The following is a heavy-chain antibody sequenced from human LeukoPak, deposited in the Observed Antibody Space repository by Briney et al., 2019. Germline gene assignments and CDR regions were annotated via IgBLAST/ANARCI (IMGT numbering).Heavy chain of an antibody. D-gene: IGHD6-13*01. J-gene: IGHJ3*02. CDR2: IYSGGST. Sequence: GGSLRLSCAASGFTVSSNYMSWVRQAPGKGLEWVSVIYSGGSTCYADSVKGRFTISRDNSKNTLYLQMNSLRAEDTAVYYCAKGVGSSSWSDAFDIWGQGTMVTVSS. CDR3: AKGVGSSSWSDAFDI. V-gene: IGHV3-53*01. CDR1: GFTVSSNY.